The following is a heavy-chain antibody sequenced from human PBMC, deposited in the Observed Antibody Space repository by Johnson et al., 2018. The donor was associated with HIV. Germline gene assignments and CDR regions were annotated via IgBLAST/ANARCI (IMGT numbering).Heavy chain of an antibody. CDR1: GFTFSSYT. Sequence: QVQLVESGGGVVQPGRSLRLSCAASGFTFSSYTMHWVRQAPGKGLEWVAVISYDGSNRYYADSVKGRFTISRDNSKNSLFLQMNSLRVEDTAVYYCARAHTYYDFWSGYDAFDIWGQGTMVTVSS. V-gene: IGHV3-30*04. CDR2: ISYDGSNR. D-gene: IGHD3-3*01. CDR3: ARAHTYYDFWSGYDAFDI. J-gene: IGHJ3*02.